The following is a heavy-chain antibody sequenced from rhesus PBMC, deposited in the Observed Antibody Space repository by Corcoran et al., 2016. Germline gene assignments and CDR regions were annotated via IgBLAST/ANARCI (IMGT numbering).Heavy chain of an antibody. CDR3: TRVQYSSIPIDY. CDR2: ISYRGGT. CDR1: GGAISSSYDY. D-gene: IGHD6-19*01. V-gene: IGHV4-122*02. J-gene: IGHJ4*01. Sequence: QVQLQESGPGLVKPSETLSTTCAVYGGAISSSYDYWRWIRQAPGRGLEWIGYISYRGGTSYNPSLKSRVTISRDTSKNQFSLRLSSVTAADTAVYYCTRVQYSSIPIDYWGQGVQVTVSS.